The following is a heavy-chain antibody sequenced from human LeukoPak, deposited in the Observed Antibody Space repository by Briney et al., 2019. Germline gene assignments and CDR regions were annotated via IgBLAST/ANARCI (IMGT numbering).Heavy chain of an antibody. CDR3: ARFRVGAYYYYYMDV. CDR1: EFSFSTYW. J-gene: IGHJ6*03. CDR2: INQDGTEK. D-gene: IGHD1-26*01. Sequence: GGSLRLSCVASEFSFSTYWMSWVRQAPGKGLEWVANINQDGTEKYYVDSVKGRFTISRDNAKNTLYLQMNSLRAEDTAVYYCARFRVGAYYYYYMDVWGKGTTVTVSS. V-gene: IGHV3-7*01.